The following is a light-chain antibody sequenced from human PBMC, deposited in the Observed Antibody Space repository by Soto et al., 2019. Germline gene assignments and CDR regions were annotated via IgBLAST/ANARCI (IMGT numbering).Light chain of an antibody. CDR3: SSYTTSNTRQIV. Sequence: QSAPTQPASLSGSPGPSITLSCTGPSSYVCGYNYVSWYQHHPGKAPKLMIYDVSNRPSGVSNRFSGSKSGNTASLTISGLQPEDEADYYCSSYTTSNTRQIVFGTGTKVTVL. CDR1: SSYVCGYNY. CDR2: DVS. J-gene: IGLJ1*01. V-gene: IGLV2-14*03.